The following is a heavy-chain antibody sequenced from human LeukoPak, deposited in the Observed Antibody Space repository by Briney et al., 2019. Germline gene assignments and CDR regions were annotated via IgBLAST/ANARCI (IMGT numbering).Heavy chain of an antibody. CDR1: GFTFSSYW. D-gene: IGHD6-13*01. V-gene: IGHV3-7*01. CDR2: IKQDGSET. J-gene: IGHJ4*02. Sequence: GGSLRLSCAASGFTFSSYWMRWVRQAPGKGLEWVANIKQDGSETYYVDSVKGRFTISRDNAKKSLFLQMNSLRAEDMAVYYCARVEGRSSCPDYWGQGTLVTVSS. CDR3: ARVEGRSSCPDY.